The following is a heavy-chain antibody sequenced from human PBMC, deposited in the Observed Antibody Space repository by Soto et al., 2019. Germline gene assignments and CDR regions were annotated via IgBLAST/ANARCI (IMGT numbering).Heavy chain of an antibody. D-gene: IGHD2-21*02. CDR3: LTDVAGVTEMYPHY. Sequence: GGSLRLSCVGSGFSFDNAWMNWVRQAPGRGLEWVGRIKTISGGGTTEYAAAVKGRFTIFRDDSINTLYLQMSSLKIEDTSVYYCLTDVAGVTEMYPHYWGQGALVTVSS. V-gene: IGHV3-15*07. CDR1: GFSFDNAW. CDR2: IKTISGGGTT. J-gene: IGHJ4*02.